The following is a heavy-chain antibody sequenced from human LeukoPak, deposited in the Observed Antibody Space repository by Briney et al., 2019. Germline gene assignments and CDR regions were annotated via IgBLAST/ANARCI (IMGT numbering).Heavy chain of an antibody. CDR1: GFTFNIYS. V-gene: IGHV3-74*01. J-gene: IGHJ4*02. CDR3: ARDMPDDYGDYNALFYFDY. CDR2: VNSDGSST. Sequence: GGSLRLSCTASGFTFNIYSMHWVRQAPGKGLVWVSRVNSDGSSTSYADSVKGRFTISRDNAKNTLYLQMNSLRAEDTAMYYCARDMPDDYGDYNALFYFDYWGQGTLVTVSS. D-gene: IGHD4-17*01.